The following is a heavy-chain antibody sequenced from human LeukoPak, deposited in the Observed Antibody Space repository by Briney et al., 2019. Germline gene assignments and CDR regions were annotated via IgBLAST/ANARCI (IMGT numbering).Heavy chain of an antibody. CDR1: GFTFSSYW. CDR3: ARAPYCSGGSCFSYSGMGV. V-gene: IGHV3-7*04. CDR2: IRQAGNEK. J-gene: IGHJ6*02. D-gene: IGHD2-15*01. Sequence: GGSLRLSCAASGFTFSSYWMSWVRQAPGKGLEWVANIRQAGNEKYYVDSVRGRFTISRGNAKNSLYLQMNSLRAEDTAVYYCARAPYCSGGSCFSYSGMGVWGQGTTVTVSS.